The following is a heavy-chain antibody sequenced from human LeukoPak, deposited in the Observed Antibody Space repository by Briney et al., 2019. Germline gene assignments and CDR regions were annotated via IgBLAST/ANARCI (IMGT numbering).Heavy chain of an antibody. J-gene: IGHJ4*02. D-gene: IGHD2-21*02. CDR2: ISYDGNNK. Sequence: PGGSLRLFCAASGFAFSSYALHWVRQAPGQGLQWVASISYDGNNKYYADSVRGRFTISRDSAKNTLYLQMNSLSTEDTAMYYCARSIVVVTYLAYWGQGTLVTVSS. V-gene: IGHV3-30-3*01. CDR3: ARSIVVVTYLAY. CDR1: GFAFSSYA.